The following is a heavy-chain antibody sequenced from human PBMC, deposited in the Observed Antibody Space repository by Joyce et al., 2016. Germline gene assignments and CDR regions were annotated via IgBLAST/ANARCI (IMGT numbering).Heavy chain of an antibody. D-gene: IGHD2-21*01. J-gene: IGHJ6*02. CDR3: ARGGLVYDYSMDV. Sequence: EVQLVESGGGLVKPGGSLKISCAASGFMFSTSSMSWFRQAPGKGLEWVSAISGDRRFIFHADSVRCRFTVSRDNAENSLYLQMKSLRVEDTAVYFCARGGLVYDYSMDVWGQGTTVIVSS. V-gene: IGHV3-21*02. CDR2: ISGDRRFI. CDR1: GFMFSTSS.